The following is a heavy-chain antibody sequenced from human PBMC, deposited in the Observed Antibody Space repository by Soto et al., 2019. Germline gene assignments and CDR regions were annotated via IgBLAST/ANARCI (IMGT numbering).Heavy chain of an antibody. CDR1: GYTFTSYG. J-gene: IGHJ4*02. CDR3: AIASLAAWDELLGVEGDY. D-gene: IGHD2-15*01. Sequence: QVQLVQSGAEVKKPGASVKVSCKASGYTFTSYGISWVRQAPGQGLEWMGWISAYNGNTNYAQKLQGRVTMTTDTSTRPAYMELRSPRSDDTAVYYFAIASLAAWDELLGVEGDYWGQGTLVTVSS. V-gene: IGHV1-18*01. CDR2: ISAYNGNT.